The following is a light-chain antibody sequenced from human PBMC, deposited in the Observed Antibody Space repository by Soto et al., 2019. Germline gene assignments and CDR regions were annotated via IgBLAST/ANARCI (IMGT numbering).Light chain of an antibody. Sequence: EIVLTQSPGTLSLSPWERSTISCRASQSVSSNLAWYQQKPGRAPRLLIYGASTRATGIPARFSGSGSGTDFTLTISSLEPEDFAVFYCQQRSIWPWTFGQGTKVDIK. J-gene: IGKJ1*01. CDR2: GAS. V-gene: IGKV3-11*01. CDR1: QSVSSN. CDR3: QQRSIWPWT.